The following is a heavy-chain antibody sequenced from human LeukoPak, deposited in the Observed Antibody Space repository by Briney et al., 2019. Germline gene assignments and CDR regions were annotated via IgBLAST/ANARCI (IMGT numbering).Heavy chain of an antibody. CDR3: VRDQFYASDV. Sequence: PGGSLRLSCAASGFTFTSYTMNWVRQAPGKGLEWISYIRTSGGVVSYTDSVRGRFTISTDSAKNSLYLQMNSLRDDDTAVYYCVRDQFYASDVWGQGTMVTVSS. V-gene: IGHV3-48*02. J-gene: IGHJ3*01. CDR2: IRTSGGVV. CDR1: GFTFTSYT.